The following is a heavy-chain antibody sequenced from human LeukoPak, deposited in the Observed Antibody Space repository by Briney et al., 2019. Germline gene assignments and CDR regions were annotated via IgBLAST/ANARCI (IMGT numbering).Heavy chain of an antibody. J-gene: IGHJ5*02. Sequence: SQTLSLTCAISGDSVSSDSAAWHWIRQSPSRGLEWLARTYFRSKWYYDYALAVKGRITINPDTSKNQFSLQLNSVTPEDTAVYFCARDPVGGSTIFDPWGQGTLVTVSS. CDR3: ARDPVGGSTIFDP. V-gene: IGHV6-1*01. D-gene: IGHD1-26*01. CDR1: GDSVSSDSAA. CDR2: TYFRSKWYY.